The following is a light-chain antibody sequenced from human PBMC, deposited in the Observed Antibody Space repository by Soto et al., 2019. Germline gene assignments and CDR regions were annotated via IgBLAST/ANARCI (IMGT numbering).Light chain of an antibody. CDR1: QSLLHSNGYYY. CDR3: MQTLQSRM. J-gene: IGKJ1*01. V-gene: IGKV2-28*01. CDR2: LGS. Sequence: DIVMTQSPLSLPVTPGEPASISCRSSQSLLHSNGYYYLDWYLQKPGQSPQVLIYLGSNRDSGVPDRFSGSGSGTEYTLPISRGEAEDVGVYYCMQTLQSRMCGQGTKVEIK.